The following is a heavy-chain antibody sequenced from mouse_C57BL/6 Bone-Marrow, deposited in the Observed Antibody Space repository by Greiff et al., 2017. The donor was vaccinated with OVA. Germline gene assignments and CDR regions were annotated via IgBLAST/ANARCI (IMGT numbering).Heavy chain of an antibody. J-gene: IGHJ2*01. CDR1: GSTFTTYP. Sequence: VKLMESGAELVKPGASVKMSCKASGSTFTTYPIEWMKQNHGKSLEWIGNFHPYNDDTKYNEKFKGTATLTVEKSSSTVYLELSRLTSDDSAVYYCARGGLDYFDDWGEGTTLTVSS. CDR2: FHPYNDDT. CDR3: ARGGLDYFDD. V-gene: IGHV1-47*01.